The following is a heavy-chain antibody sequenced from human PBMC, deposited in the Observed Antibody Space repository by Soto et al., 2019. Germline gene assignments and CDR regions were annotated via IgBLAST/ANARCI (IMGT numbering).Heavy chain of an antibody. CDR2: IYSGGST. V-gene: IGHV3-53*01. CDR3: ARVLGAGIIHCGMDV. Sequence: GGSLRLSCAASGFTVSSNYMSWVRQAPGKGLEWVSVIYSGGSTYYADSVKGRFTISRDNSKNTLYLQMNSLRAEDTAVYYCARVLGAGIIHCGMDVWGQGTTVTVSS. J-gene: IGHJ6*02. D-gene: IGHD6-19*01. CDR1: GFTVSSNY.